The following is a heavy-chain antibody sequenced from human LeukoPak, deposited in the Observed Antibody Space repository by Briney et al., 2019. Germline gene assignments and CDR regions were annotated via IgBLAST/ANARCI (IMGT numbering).Heavy chain of an antibody. Sequence: SDTLSLTCAVSGYSISSSNWWGWIRQPPGKGLEWIGYIYYSGSTYYNPSLKSRVTLSVDTSKNQFPLKLLSVTAVDTAVYYCGRNSGYYDFWGGYPSSPFFDYWGQGTLVTVSS. V-gene: IGHV4-28*01. CDR1: GYSISSSNW. J-gene: IGHJ4*02. CDR3: GRNSGYYDFWGGYPSSPFFDY. CDR2: IYYSGST. D-gene: IGHD3-3*01.